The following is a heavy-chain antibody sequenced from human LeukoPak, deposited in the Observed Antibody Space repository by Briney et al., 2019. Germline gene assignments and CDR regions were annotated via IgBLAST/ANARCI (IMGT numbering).Heavy chain of an antibody. V-gene: IGHV3-7*01. Sequence: GGSLRLSCAASRFTFNKYLMSWVRQAPGNGLEWVANIKRDGSEKYYVGSLKGRFTISRDNAKNSLYLQMNSLRAEDTAVYFCGRGDRGLYWGQGTLVTVSS. CDR3: GRGDRGLY. J-gene: IGHJ4*02. CDR1: RFTFNKYL. D-gene: IGHD3-10*01. CDR2: IKRDGSEK.